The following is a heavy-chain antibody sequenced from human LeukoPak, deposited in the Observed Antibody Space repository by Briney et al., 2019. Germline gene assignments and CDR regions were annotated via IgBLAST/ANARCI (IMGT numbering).Heavy chain of an antibody. CDR1: GYSFTSYW. D-gene: IGHD5-12*01. J-gene: IGHJ6*02. V-gene: IGHV5-51*01. CDR2: IYPGDSDT. CDR3: ARHRGYSSYGMDV. Sequence: GESLKISCKSSGYSFTSYWIGWVRQMPGKGLEWMGIIYPGDSDTRYSPSFQGQVTISADKSISTAYLQWSSLKASDTAMYYCARHRGYSSYGMDVWGQGTTVTVSS.